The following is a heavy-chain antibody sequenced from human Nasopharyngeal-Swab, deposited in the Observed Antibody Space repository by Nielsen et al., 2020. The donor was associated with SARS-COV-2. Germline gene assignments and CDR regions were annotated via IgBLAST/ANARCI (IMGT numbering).Heavy chain of an antibody. CDR2: IYSGGST. CDR1: GFTVSSNY. V-gene: IGHV3-53*04. CDR3: AKAGRDCSSTSCYPGGDYYYYGMDV. D-gene: IGHD2-2*01. J-gene: IGHJ6*02. Sequence: GESLKISCAASGFTVSSNYMSWVRQAPGKGLEWVSVIYSGGSTYYADSVKGRFTISRHNSKNTLYLQMNSLRAEDTALYYCAKAGRDCSSTSCYPGGDYYYYGMDVWGQGTTVTVSS.